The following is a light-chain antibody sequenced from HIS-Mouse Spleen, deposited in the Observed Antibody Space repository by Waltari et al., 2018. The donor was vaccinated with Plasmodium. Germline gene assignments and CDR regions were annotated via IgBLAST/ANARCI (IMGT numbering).Light chain of an antibody. J-gene: IGKJ3*01. V-gene: IGKV3-15*01. CDR2: GAS. CDR3: QQYNNWSFT. CDR1: QSVSSN. Sequence: ELVMTQSPATLSVSPGERATLSCRASQSVSSNLAWHQQKPGQAPRLLIYGASTRATGIPARFSGSGSGTEFTLTISSLQSEDFAVYYCQQYNNWSFTFGPGTKVDIK.